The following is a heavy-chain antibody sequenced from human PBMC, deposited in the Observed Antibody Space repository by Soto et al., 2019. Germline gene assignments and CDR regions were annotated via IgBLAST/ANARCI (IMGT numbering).Heavy chain of an antibody. CDR1: GNSVSRDSFD. Sequence: SQTLSLTCAISGNSVSRDSFDWNWIRLSPSRGLEWLGRTYYRSKWYYDYAVSVKSRITIIPDTSRNQFSLQLNSVTPADTALYSCPTGATTWILDYWGQGTLVTVSS. V-gene: IGHV6-1*01. CDR3: PTGATTWILDY. J-gene: IGHJ4*02. D-gene: IGHD5-18*01. CDR2: TYYRSKWYY.